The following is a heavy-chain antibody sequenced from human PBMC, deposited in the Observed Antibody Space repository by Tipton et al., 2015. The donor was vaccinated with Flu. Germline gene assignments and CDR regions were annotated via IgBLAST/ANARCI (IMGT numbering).Heavy chain of an antibody. Sequence: QLVQSGAEMKKPGESLQISCRGSGYSFTTKWIAWVRQMPGKGLEWLGIIYPGDSDTRYSPSFEGQVTISADTSISTAYLQWGSLKASDTAIYYCARLSCDGTACYANYYFDLWGRGTLVTVSS. V-gene: IGHV5-51*01. CDR3: ARLSCDGTACYANYYFDL. CDR2: IYPGDSDT. D-gene: IGHD2-2*01. CDR1: GYSFTTKW. J-gene: IGHJ2*01.